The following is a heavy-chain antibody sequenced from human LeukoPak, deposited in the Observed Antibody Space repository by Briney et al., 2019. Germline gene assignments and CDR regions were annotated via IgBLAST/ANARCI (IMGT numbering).Heavy chain of an antibody. Sequence: GGSLRLSCAASGFTFSSYGMHWVRQAPGKGLEWVAVISYDGSNKYYADSVKGRFTISRDNSKNTLYLQMNSLRAEDTAVYYCAKDRDYYDSSGYYLYLFDYWGQGTLVTVSS. V-gene: IGHV3-30*18. CDR2: ISYDGSNK. CDR1: GFTFSSYG. CDR3: AKDRDYYDSSGYYLYLFDY. D-gene: IGHD3-22*01. J-gene: IGHJ4*02.